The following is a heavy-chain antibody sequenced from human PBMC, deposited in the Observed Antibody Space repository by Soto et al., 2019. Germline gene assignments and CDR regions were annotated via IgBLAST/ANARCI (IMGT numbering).Heavy chain of an antibody. V-gene: IGHV4-34*01. CDR3: ARGRGYVYGSNFYGLDV. CDR2: INHSGTT. D-gene: IGHD6-25*01. Sequence: PSETLSLTCGVYRGSFSGFYWSWVRQTPGGGLEWIGEINHSGTTNYNPSFQNRVTISVDKSTNNFSLKMTSVTAADAAVYYCARGRGYVYGSNFYGLDVWGQGTKVTVSS. CDR1: RGSFSGFY. J-gene: IGHJ6*02.